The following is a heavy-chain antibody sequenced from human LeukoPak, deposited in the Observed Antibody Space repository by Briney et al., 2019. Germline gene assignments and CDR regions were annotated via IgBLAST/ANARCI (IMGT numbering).Heavy chain of an antibody. D-gene: IGHD3-9*01. V-gene: IGHV1-18*04. CDR2: ISAYNGNT. J-gene: IGHJ4*02. CDR3: ARDLGYYDILTGYSPYYFDY. CDR1: GYTFTSYG. Sequence: GASVKVSCKASGYTFTSYGISWVRQAPGQGLEWMGWISAYNGNTNYAQKLRGRVTMTTDTSMSTAYMELRSLRSDDTAVYYCARDLGYYDILTGYSPYYFDYWGQGTLVTVSS.